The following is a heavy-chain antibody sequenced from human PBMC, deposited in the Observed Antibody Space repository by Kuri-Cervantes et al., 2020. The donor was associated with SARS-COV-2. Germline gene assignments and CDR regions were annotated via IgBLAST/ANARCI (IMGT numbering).Heavy chain of an antibody. J-gene: IGHJ4*02. D-gene: IGHD4-11*01. CDR2: IYYSGST. Sequence: SEILSLTCTVSGGSISSYYWSWIRQPPGKGLEWIGYIYYSGSTNYNPSLKSRVTISVDTSKNQFSLKLSSVTAADTAVYYCARGASYSNYEFFDYWGQGTLVTVSS. V-gene: IGHV4-59*01. CDR3: ARGASYSNYEFFDY. CDR1: GGSISSYY.